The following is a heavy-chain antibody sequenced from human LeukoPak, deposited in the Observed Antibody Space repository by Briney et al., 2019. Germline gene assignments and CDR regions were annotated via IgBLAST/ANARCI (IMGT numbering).Heavy chain of an antibody. CDR3: AKGTSPQYYYYMDV. V-gene: IGHV3-23*01. CDR1: GFTFSIYA. Sequence: GSLRLSCAASGFTFSIYAMNWVRQAPGKGLEWVSGISGSGGSTYYADSVKGRFTISRDNSKNTLFLQMNSLRAEDTAVYYCAKGTSPQYYYYMDVWGKGTTVTVSS. D-gene: IGHD2-2*01. CDR2: ISGSGGST. J-gene: IGHJ6*03.